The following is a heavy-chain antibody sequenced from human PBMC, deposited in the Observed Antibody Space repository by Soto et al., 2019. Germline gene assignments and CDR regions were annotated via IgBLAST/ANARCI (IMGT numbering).Heavy chain of an antibody. Sequence: QVQLVESGGGVVQPGRSLRLSCAASGFTFSSYGMHWVRQAPGKGLEWVAVISHGGSNKYYADSVKGRFTISRDNSKNTLYLQMNNLRAEDTAVYYCAKDNCISTSCYRLYNWFDPWGQGTLVTVSS. CDR1: GFTFSSYG. CDR2: ISHGGSNK. J-gene: IGHJ5*02. V-gene: IGHV3-30*18. CDR3: AKDNCISTSCYRLYNWFDP. D-gene: IGHD2-2*01.